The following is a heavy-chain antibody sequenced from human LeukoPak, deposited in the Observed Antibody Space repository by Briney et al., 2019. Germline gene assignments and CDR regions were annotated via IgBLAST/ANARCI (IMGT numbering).Heavy chain of an antibody. CDR1: GNFISTGSYY. CDR2: IYTNGRT. CDR3: ANSAGVVLLYY. J-gene: IGHJ4*02. V-gene: IGHV4-61*09. D-gene: IGHD2-15*01. Sequence: PSETLSLTCSVSGNFISTGSYYWSWIRQPAGKGLEWIGHIYTNGRTDYNPSLKSRVTISVDRSKNQFALRLSSVTAADTAVYYCANSAGVVLLYYWGQGTLVTVSS.